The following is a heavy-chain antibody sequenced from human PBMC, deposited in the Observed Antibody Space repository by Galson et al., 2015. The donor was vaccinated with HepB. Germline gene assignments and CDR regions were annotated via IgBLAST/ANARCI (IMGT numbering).Heavy chain of an antibody. CDR1: RDFFTENA. Sequence: SVKVSCKASRDFFTENAISWVRQAPGQGLEWMEGIIPLFDSASYSQRFQGRLTITADESKSTAFMELGSLTSEDTAVYFCARDFGLSDSLGPLDTWGQGTLVTVSS. D-gene: IGHD3/OR15-3a*01. V-gene: IGHV1-69*13. CDR2: IIPLFDSA. CDR3: ARDFGLSDSLGPLDT. J-gene: IGHJ5*02.